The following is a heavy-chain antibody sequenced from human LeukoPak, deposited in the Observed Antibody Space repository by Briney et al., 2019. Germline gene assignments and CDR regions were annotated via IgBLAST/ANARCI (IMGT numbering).Heavy chain of an antibody. CDR3: ARDRWTTVTTFDY. CDR2: IYTSGST. V-gene: IGHV4-4*07. D-gene: IGHD4-17*01. CDR1: GGSISSYY. Sequence: PSETLSLTCTVSGGSISSYYWSWIRQPAGKGLEWIRRIYTSGSTNYNPSLKSRVTMSVDTSKNQFSLKLSSATPGDPAVEYCARDRWTTVTTFDYWRQGTLVTVSS. J-gene: IGHJ4*02.